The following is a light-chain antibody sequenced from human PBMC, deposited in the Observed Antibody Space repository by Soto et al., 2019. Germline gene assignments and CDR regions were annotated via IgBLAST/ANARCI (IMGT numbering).Light chain of an antibody. J-gene: IGLJ2*01. CDR3: CSYTRSGAHV. CDR2: EVN. V-gene: IGLV2-14*01. Sequence: QSALTQPASVSGSPGQSITISCTGTSSDVGGYDYVSWHQQHPGKAPKLMIYEVNTRPSGVSNRFSGSKSCNTASLTISGLQAEDEADYYCCSYTRSGAHVFGGGTKVTVL. CDR1: SSDVGGYDY.